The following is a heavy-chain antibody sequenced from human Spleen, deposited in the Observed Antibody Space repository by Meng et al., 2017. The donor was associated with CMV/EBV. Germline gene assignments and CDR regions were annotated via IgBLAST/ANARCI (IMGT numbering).Heavy chain of an antibody. V-gene: IGHV1-2*02. CDR2: INPNSGGT. Sequence: QVARVQSGAGVKKPGASVKVSCKASGYPFTGYYMHWVRQAPGQGLEWMGWINPNSGGTNYAQKFQGRVTMTRDTSISTAYMELSRLRSDDTAVYYCARVGSLTSNNWFDPWGQGTLVTVSS. CDR1: GYPFTGYY. CDR3: ARVGSLTSNNWFDP. J-gene: IGHJ5*02. D-gene: IGHD3-9*01.